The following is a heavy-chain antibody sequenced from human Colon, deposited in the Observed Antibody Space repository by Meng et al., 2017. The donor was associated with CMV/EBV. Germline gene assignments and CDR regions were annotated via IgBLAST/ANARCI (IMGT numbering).Heavy chain of an antibody. CDR3: ARGYSGTSS. CDR2: IYSGGST. J-gene: IGHJ4*02. Sequence: VEAGGAVVHPGGSLGFSFAAFGFTVSSTHISWVRQAPGKGLEWVSVIYSGGSTFYADSVKGRFTISRDNSKNTLYLQMNSLSAEDTAVYYCARGYSGTSSWGQGTLVTVSS. CDR1: GFTVSSTH. D-gene: IGHD1-26*01. V-gene: IGHV3-66*01.